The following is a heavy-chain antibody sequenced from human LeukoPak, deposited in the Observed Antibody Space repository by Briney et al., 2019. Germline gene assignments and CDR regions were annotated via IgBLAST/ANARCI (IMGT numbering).Heavy chain of an antibody. CDR1: GYTFTNYF. CDR2: IDSGDGTT. V-gene: IGHV1-46*01. CDR3: AREAVTIFGLVRTQTTKRPHRFDP. D-gene: IGHD3-3*01. J-gene: IGHJ5*02. Sequence: ASVKVSCKASGYTFTNYFMHWVRQAPGQGFEWMGIIDSGDGTTNYTQNFQGRVTMTRDMSTSTVYMELSSLRSEDTAMYYCAREAVTIFGLVRTQTTKRPHRFDPWGQGTLVTVSS.